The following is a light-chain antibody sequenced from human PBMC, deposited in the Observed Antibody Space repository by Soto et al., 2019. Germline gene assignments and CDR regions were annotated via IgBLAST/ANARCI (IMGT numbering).Light chain of an antibody. CDR3: ISYTSSSTRV. CDR1: SSDVGGYNY. V-gene: IGLV2-14*01. CDR2: EAS. Sequence: QSALTQPASVSGSPGQSITISCTGTSSDVGGYNYVSWYQQHPGKAPKLMIYEASTRPSGVSNRFSGSKSGNTASLTISGLQADDEADYYCISYTSSSTRVFGGGTKLTVL. J-gene: IGLJ3*02.